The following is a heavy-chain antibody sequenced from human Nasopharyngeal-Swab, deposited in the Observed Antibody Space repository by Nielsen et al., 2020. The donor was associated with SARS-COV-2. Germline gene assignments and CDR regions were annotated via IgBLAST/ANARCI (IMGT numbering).Heavy chain of an antibody. J-gene: IGHJ4*02. V-gene: IGHV3-23*01. Sequence: GESLKISCAASGFIFSAHAMIWVRQAAGKGLEWVSAVSGDVAHTTYYADSVKGRFTISRDNSKNTLYLQMNGLRAEDAAIYYCARDGRIGYGVYLDYWGQGTPVTVSS. CDR3: ARDGRIGYGVYLDY. CDR2: VSGDVAHTT. CDR1: GFIFSAHA. D-gene: IGHD5-12*01.